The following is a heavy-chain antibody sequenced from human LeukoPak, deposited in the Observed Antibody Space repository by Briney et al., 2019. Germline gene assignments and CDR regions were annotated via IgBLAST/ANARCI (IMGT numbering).Heavy chain of an antibody. CDR2: IYYSGST. CDR1: GGSISSYY. V-gene: IGHV4-59*08. J-gene: IGHJ4*02. D-gene: IGHD4-17*01. Sequence: SETLSLTCTVSGGSISSYYWSWIRQPPGKGLEWIGYIYYSGSTNYNPSLKSRVTISVDTSKNQFSLKLSSVTAADTAVYYCARRRDYGDSYGPAFDYWGQGTLVTVSS. CDR3: ARRRDYGDSYGPAFDY.